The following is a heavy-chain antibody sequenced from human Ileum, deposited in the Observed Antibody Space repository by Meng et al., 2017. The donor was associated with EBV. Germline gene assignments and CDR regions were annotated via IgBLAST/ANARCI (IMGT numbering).Heavy chain of an antibody. CDR2: IYHSGST. Sequence: VPLREGGPGRGRPLGTLSLTCAFSGDSISSNNWWSWVRQPPGKGLEWIGEIYHSGSTNYNPSFKSRVTMSVDKSKNQISLNLSSVTAADTAVYYCASGRDYAWHSWGRGTLVTVSS. J-gene: IGHJ4*02. CDR1: GDSISSNNW. V-gene: IGHV4-4*02. D-gene: IGHD4-17*01. CDR3: ASGRDYAWHS.